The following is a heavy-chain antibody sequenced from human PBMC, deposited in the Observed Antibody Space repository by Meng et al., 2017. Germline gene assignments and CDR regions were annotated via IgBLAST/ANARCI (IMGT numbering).Heavy chain of an antibody. CDR1: GFTFSSYA. CDR2: ISYDGSNK. V-gene: IGHV3-30*01. D-gene: IGHD2-21*01. CDR3: ARGKILWWLDY. Sequence: VRRVWSGGGGVRPGRSLRLSCEAFGFTFSSYAMHWVRQAPGQGIEWVAVISYDGSNKYYADSVKGRFTISRDNSKNTLYLQMNSLRAEDTAVYYCARGKILWWLDYWGQGTLVTVSS. J-gene: IGHJ4*02.